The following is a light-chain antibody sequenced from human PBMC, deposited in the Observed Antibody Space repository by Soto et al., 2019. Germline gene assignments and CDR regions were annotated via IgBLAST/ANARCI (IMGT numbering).Light chain of an antibody. J-gene: IGKJ2*01. V-gene: IGKV3-20*01. CDR1: QSITSSY. CDR2: GAS. Sequence: PGERATLSCRASQSITSSYLAWYQQKPGHAPRLLIYGASNRATGIPDRFSGSGSGTDFTLTISRLEPEDFAVYYCQQYGSSSYTFGQGTILEIK. CDR3: QQYGSSSYT.